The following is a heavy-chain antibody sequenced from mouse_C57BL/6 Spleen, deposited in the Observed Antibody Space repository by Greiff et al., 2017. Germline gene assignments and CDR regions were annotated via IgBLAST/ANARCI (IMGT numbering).Heavy chain of an antibody. V-gene: IGHV5-17*01. CDR1: GFTFSDYG. J-gene: IGHJ4*01. Sequence: EVKLVESGGGLVKPGGSLKLSCAASGFTFSDYGMHWVRQAPEKGLEWVAYISSGSSTIYYADTVKGRFTISRDNAKNTLFLHMTSLRSEDTAMYYCARGDYAMDYWGQGTSVTVSS. D-gene: IGHD2-13*01. CDR2: ISSGSSTI. CDR3: ARGDYAMDY.